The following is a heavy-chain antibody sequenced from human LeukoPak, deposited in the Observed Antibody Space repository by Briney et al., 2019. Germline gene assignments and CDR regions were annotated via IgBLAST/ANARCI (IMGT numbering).Heavy chain of an antibody. CDR2: FDPEDGET. D-gene: IGHD3-16*02. CDR3: ATARITFGGVIVMPFDY. CDR1: GYTLTELS. Sequence: EASVKVSCKVSGYTLTELSMHWVRLAPGKGLEWMGGFDPEDGETIYAQKFQGRVTMTEDTSTDTAYMELSSLRSEDTAVYYCATARITFGGVIVMPFDYWGQGTLVTVSS. J-gene: IGHJ4*02. V-gene: IGHV1-24*01.